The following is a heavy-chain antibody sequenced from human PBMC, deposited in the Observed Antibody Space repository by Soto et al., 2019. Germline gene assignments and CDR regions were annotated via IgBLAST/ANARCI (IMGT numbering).Heavy chain of an antibody. V-gene: IGHV1-24*01. D-gene: IGHD3-3*01. J-gene: IGHJ4*02. CDR2: FDPEDGET. CDR1: GYTLTELS. CDR3: ATVKRQRITIFGVVIIEGPNFDY. Sequence: VKVSCKVSGYTLTELSMHWVRQAPGKGLEWMGGFDPEDGETIYAQKFQGRVTMTEDTSTDTAYMELSSLRSEDTAVYYCATVKRQRITIFGVVIIEGPNFDYWGQGTLVTVSS.